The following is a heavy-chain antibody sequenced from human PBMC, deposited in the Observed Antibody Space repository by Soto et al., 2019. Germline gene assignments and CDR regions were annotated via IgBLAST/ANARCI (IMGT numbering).Heavy chain of an antibody. CDR2: ISAYNGNT. CDR3: AGPRGWELPRDLDY. J-gene: IGHJ4*02. CDR1: GYTFTSYG. V-gene: IGHV1-18*01. Sequence: QVQLVQSGAEVKKPGASVKVSCKASGYTFTSYGISWVRQAPGQGLEWMGWISAYNGNTNYAQKLQGRVTMTTDTSTITAYMELRSLSSEDTAVYYCAGPRGWELPRDLDYWGQGTLVTVSS. D-gene: IGHD1-26*01.